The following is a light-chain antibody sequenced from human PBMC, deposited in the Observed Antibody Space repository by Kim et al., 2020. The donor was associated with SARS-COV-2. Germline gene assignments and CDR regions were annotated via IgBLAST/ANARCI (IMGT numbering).Light chain of an antibody. CDR1: RSISNN. CDR2: DVS. V-gene: IGKV3-15*01. Sequence: SPGEKATPSRRTSRSISNNLAGYQQKPGQPPRLLIYDVSFRATGIPARFSGSGSGTEFTLTISSLQSEDFADYYCQQYNNWPPCTFGGGTKVDIK. CDR3: QQYNNWPPCT. J-gene: IGKJ4*01.